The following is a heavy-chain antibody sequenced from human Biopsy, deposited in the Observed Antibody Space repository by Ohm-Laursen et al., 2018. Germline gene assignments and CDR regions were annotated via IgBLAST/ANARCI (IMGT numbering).Heavy chain of an antibody. CDR2: IRNT. CDR1: GDSISSSTYY. V-gene: IGHV4-39*01. D-gene: IGHD3-22*01. J-gene: IGHJ5*02. Sequence: SDTLSLTWSVSGDSISSSTYYWGWIRQPPGKGLEWIGTIRNTYFRTSLKSRVTMSVDKSKNQFSLKLNFVTAADTAVYYCARDYDTSGYYYVSWGQGTLVTVSS. CDR3: ARDYDTSGYYYVS.